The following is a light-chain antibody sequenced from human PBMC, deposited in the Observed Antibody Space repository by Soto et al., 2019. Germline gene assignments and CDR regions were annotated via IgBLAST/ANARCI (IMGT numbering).Light chain of an antibody. CDR3: QQFYNTPPYT. CDR2: DAS. J-gene: IGKJ2*01. V-gene: IGKV3-15*01. Sequence: EIVMTQSPATLSVSPGERATLSCRASQTVSINLAWYQQKPGQAPRLLIFDASTRATGIPARFSGSGSGTEFTLTISSLQSEDFAVYYCQQFYNTPPYTFGQGTRLEIK. CDR1: QTVSIN.